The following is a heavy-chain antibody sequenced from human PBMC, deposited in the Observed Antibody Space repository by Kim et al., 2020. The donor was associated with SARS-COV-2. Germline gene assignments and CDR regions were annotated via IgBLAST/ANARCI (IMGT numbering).Heavy chain of an antibody. V-gene: IGHV2-5*02. CDR1: GFSLTTSGVG. CDR2: IYWDDDK. Sequence: SGPTLVKPTETLTLTCTFSGFSLTTSGVGVGWIRQPPGKALEWLALIYWDDDKRYRPFLRSRLTITKDTSKNQVVLTMTNMDPVDTATYYCAHTSSPRVVEIWGQGTMVTVSS. D-gene: IGHD6-6*01. J-gene: IGHJ3*02. CDR3: AHTSSPRVVEI.